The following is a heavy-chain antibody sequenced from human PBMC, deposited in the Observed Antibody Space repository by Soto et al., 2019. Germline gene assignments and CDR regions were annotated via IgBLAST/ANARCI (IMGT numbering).Heavy chain of an antibody. J-gene: IGHJ6*03. Sequence: EVQLVESGGGLVKPGGSLRLSCAASGFTFSSYSMNWVRQAPGKGLEWVSSISSSSSYIYYSDSVKGRCTISRDNAKNSLYLQMNSLRAEDTAVYYCARDGEGLYYMDVWGKGTTVTVSS. CDR3: ARDGEGLYYMDV. V-gene: IGHV3-21*01. CDR1: GFTFSSYS. D-gene: IGHD6-19*01. CDR2: ISSSSSYI.